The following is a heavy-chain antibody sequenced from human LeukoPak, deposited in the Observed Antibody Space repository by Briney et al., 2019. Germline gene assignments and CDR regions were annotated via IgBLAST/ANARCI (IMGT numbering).Heavy chain of an antibody. J-gene: IGHJ4*02. D-gene: IGHD3-16*02. Sequence: GGSLRLSCAASGFTFSSYAMHWVRQAPGKGLEGVAVISYDGSNKYYADSVKGRFTISRDNSKNTLYLQMNSLRAEDTAVYYCARDAVWGSYRYPTLFDYWGQGTLVTVSS. CDR2: ISYDGSNK. CDR1: GFTFSSYA. CDR3: ARDAVWGSYRYPTLFDY. V-gene: IGHV3-30-3*01.